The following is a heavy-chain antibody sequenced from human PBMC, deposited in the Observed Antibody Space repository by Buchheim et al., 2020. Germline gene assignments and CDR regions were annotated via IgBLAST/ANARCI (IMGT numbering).Heavy chain of an antibody. D-gene: IGHD4-11*01. Sequence: QLQLQESGPGLVKPSETLSLTCTVSSGSINSRSYYWGWIRQPPGKGLEWIGSFYYSGDTYYNPSLQSRVTVSADTSKNEFSLKLRSVTAADTAVYYCARLPYSNYDRAYWGQGTL. CDR2: FYYSGDT. CDR3: ARLPYSNYDRAY. V-gene: IGHV4-39*01. J-gene: IGHJ4*02. CDR1: SGSINSRSYY.